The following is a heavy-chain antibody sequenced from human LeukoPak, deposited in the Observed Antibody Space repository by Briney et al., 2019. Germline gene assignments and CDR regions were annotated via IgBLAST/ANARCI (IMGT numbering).Heavy chain of an antibody. V-gene: IGHV3-23*01. D-gene: IGHD1-26*01. CDR1: GFTFSNYW. CDR2: ISNSGGST. Sequence: GGSLRLSCEGSGFTFSNYWMTWVRQAPGKGLEWVSAISNSGGSTYYADSVKGRFTISRDSSKNTLYLQMNSLRAEDTAVYYCAKWPHSGSCYWGQGTLVTVSS. CDR3: AKWPHSGSCY. J-gene: IGHJ4*02.